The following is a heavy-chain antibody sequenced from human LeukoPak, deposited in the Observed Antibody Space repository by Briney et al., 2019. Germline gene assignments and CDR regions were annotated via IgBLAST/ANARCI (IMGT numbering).Heavy chain of an antibody. V-gene: IGHV3-30*18. D-gene: IGHD1-14*01. CDR2: ISYDGSNK. J-gene: IGHJ4*02. Sequence: GGSLRLSCVASGFTLSGYGMHWVRQAPGKGLEWVAVISYDGSNKYYADSVKGRFTISRDNSKNTLYLQMNSLRAEDTAVYYCAKDPGRYGNYFDYWGQGTLVTVSS. CDR3: AKDPGRYGNYFDY. CDR1: GFTLSGYG.